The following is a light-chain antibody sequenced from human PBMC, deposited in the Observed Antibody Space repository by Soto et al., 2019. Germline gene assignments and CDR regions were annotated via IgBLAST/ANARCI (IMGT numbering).Light chain of an antibody. J-gene: IGKJ4*01. CDR2: GAS. CDR3: KQYNDLFT. CDR1: QSVSTN. Sequence: VMTQSPVTLSVSPGERATLSCRASQSVSTNLAWYQHKPGQAPRFLIYGASTRATGIPARFSGSGSGTEFTLTISSLQSEDSAVYYCKQYNDLFTFGGGTKVEIQ. V-gene: IGKV3-15*01.